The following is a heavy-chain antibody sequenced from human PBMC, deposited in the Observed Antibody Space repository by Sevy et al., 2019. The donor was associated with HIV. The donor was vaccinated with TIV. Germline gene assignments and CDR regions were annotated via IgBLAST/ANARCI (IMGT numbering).Heavy chain of an antibody. D-gene: IGHD2-15*01. J-gene: IGHJ4*02. V-gene: IGHV3-53*01. CDR2: IYSGGST. Sequence: EGSLRLSCAASGFTVSSNYMSWVRQAPGKGLEWVSVIYSGGSTYYADSVKGRFTISRDNSKNTLYLQMNSLRAEDTAVYYCAREGDYCSGGSCPIDYWGQGTLVTVSS. CDR1: GFTVSSNY. CDR3: AREGDYCSGGSCPIDY.